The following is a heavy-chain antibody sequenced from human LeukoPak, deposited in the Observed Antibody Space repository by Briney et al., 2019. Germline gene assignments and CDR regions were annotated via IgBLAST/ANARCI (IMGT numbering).Heavy chain of an antibody. V-gene: IGHV1-8*01. CDR3: ARRSDYYGSSAYVY. CDR2: MNPNSGNT. Sequence: ASLKVSCKASGYTFTSYDINWVRQATGQGLEWMGWMNPNSGNTGYAQKFQGRVTITRDTSISTAYMELSNLRSEDTAVYYCARRSDYYGSSAYVYWGQGTLVTVSS. D-gene: IGHD3-22*01. J-gene: IGHJ4*02. CDR1: GYTFTSYD.